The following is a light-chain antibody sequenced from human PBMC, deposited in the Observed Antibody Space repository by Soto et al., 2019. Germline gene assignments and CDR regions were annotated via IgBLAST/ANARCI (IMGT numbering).Light chain of an antibody. CDR1: QSVSSN. Sequence: EIVMTQSPATLSVSPGERATLSCRASQSVSSNLAWYQQKPGQAPRLLIYGASIRATGIPARFSGSGSGTEFTLTISSLQSEEFAVYYCQQYNNWPATCGQGTKVEIK. CDR2: GAS. J-gene: IGKJ1*01. V-gene: IGKV3-15*01. CDR3: QQYNNWPAT.